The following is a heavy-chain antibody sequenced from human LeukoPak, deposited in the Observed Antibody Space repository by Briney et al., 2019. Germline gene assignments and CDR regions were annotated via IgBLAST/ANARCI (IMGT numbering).Heavy chain of an antibody. V-gene: IGHV1-18*04. CDR2: INAYNGNT. J-gene: IGHJ4*02. Sequence: ASVKVSCKASGYTFTSYGISWVRQAPGQGLEWMGWINAYNGNTNYAQKLQGRVTMTTDTSTSTAYMELRSLRSDDTAVYYCARDCSGGSCYSPLVDYWGQGTLVTVSS. CDR3: ARDCSGGSCYSPLVDY. CDR1: GYTFTSYG. D-gene: IGHD2-15*01.